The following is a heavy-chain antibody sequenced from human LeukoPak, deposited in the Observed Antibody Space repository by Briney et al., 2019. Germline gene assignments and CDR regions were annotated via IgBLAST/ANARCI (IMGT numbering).Heavy chain of an antibody. D-gene: IGHD2-2*01. V-gene: IGHV4-34*01. J-gene: IGHJ4*02. CDR2: INHSGST. CDR3: ARGPRRGYAYYYDY. Sequence: SETLSLTCAVYGGSFSGYYWSWIRQPPGKGLEWIGGINHSGSTNYNPSLKSRVTISVDTSKNQFSLKLSSVTAADTAVYYCARGPRRGYAYYYDYWGQGTLVTVSS. CDR1: GGSFSGYY.